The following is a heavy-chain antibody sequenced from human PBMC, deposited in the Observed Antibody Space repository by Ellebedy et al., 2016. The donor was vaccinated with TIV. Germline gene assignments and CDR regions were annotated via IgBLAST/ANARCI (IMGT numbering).Heavy chain of an antibody. D-gene: IGHD2-21*01. J-gene: IGHJ6*02. V-gene: IGHV3-30*01. CDR2: ISYDGNNQ. CDR3: ARVPGEELNYYYYGMDA. Sequence: PGGSLRLSCAASGFTFSSHAMYWVRQAPGPGLEWVAVISYDGNNQHYADSVKGRFTISRDNSKNTVYLQMNSLRAEDTSVYYCARVPGEELNYYYYGMDAWGQGTTVTVSS. CDR1: GFTFSSHA.